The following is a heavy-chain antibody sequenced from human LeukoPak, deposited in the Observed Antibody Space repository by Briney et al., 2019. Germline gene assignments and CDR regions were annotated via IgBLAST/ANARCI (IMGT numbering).Heavy chain of an antibody. CDR3: AKGHATEAQYSSGWYDDFDS. V-gene: IGHV3-30*18. D-gene: IGHD6-19*01. J-gene: IGHJ4*02. Sequence: GGSLRLSCVASGFTFSLYGMHWVRQAPGKGLEWVAVISYDGSNKYYGDSVKGRFTIARDNSKDTLFLQMNSLRGDDTALYYRAKGHATEAQYSSGWYDDFDSWGQGALVTVSS. CDR1: GFTFSLYG. CDR2: ISYDGSNK.